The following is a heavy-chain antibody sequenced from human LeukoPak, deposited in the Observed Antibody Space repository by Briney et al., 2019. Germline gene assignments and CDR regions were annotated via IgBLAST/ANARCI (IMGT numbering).Heavy chain of an antibody. CDR3: ARDGDYYAFDI. D-gene: IGHD3-10*01. CDR2: ISSSSSSYI. V-gene: IGHV3-21*01. Sequence: GGSLRLSCAASGFTFSSYSMNWVRQAPGKGLEWVSSISSSSSSYIYYADSVKGRFTISRDNAKNSLYLQMNSLRAEDTAVYYCARDGDYYAFDIWGQGTMVTVSS. J-gene: IGHJ3*02. CDR1: GFTFSSYS.